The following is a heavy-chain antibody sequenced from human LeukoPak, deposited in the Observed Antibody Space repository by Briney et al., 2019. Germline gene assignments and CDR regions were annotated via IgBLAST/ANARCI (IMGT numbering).Heavy chain of an antibody. J-gene: IGHJ4*02. CDR2: INPSGGST. CDR3: ARGGGYDSSGYYNRSGY. V-gene: IGHV1-46*01. CDR1: GYTFTSYY. D-gene: IGHD3-22*01. Sequence: ASVKVSCKASGYTFTSYYMHWVRQAPGQGLEWMGIINPSGGSTSYAQKFQGRVTMTRDTSTSTVYMELSSLRSEDTAVYYCARGGGYDSSGYYNRSGYWGQGTLVTVSS.